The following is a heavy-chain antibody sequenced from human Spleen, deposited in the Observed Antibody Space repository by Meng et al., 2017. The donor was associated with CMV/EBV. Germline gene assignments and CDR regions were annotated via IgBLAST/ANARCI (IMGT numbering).Heavy chain of an antibody. CDR3: ARDGVVGGYDFDF. Sequence: CAGSGFTFSSYTMNWVRQAPGKGLEWVSSITGSSTYIYYVDSVKGRFTISRDNAKNSLYLQMNSLRAEDTAVYYCARDGVVGGYDFDFWGQGTLVTVSS. CDR2: ITGSSTYI. CDR1: GFTFSSYT. V-gene: IGHV3-21*01. D-gene: IGHD5-12*01. J-gene: IGHJ4*02.